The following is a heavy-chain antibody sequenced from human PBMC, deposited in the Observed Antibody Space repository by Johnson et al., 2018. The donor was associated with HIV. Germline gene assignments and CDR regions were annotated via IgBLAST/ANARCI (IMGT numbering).Heavy chain of an antibody. J-gene: IGHJ3*02. CDR2: IGTAGDT. CDR3: ARGTGTDDAFDI. D-gene: IGHD1-1*01. Sequence: EVQLVESGGGLVQPRGSLRLSCAASGFTFSDCAMSWVRQGPGKGLEWVSAIGTAGDTYYPGSVKGRFTISRDNSKNTLYLQMNSLRAEDTAVYYCARGTGTDDAFDIWGQGTMVTVSS. CDR1: GFTFSDCA. V-gene: IGHV3-23*04.